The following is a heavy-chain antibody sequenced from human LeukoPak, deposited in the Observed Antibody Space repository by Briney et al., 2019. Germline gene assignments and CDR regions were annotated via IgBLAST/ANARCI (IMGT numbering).Heavy chain of an antibody. CDR3: ASGLGFCSGSDCTNLVKDYYYGMNV. V-gene: IGHV1-69*04. D-gene: IGHD2-15*01. CDR2: ITPIVDIA. CDR1: GGSFSNYA. J-gene: IGHJ6*02. Sequence: ASVKVSCKPSGGSFSNYAFSWVRQAPGQGLEWMGRITPIVDIATYIQKFQGRVTITANKFTSTAYMELSSLTSEDTAVYYCASGLGFCSGSDCTNLVKDYYYGMNVWGQGTTVTVSS.